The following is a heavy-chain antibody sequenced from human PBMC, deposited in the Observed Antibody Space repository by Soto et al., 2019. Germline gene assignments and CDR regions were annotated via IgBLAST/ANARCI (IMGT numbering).Heavy chain of an antibody. CDR1: GGTFSSYA. V-gene: IGHV1-69*01. CDR3: ARDRMYYDSSGYYSDY. Sequence: QVQLVQSGAEVKKPGSSVKVSCKASGGTFSSYAISWVRQAPGQGLEWMGGIIPIFGTANYAQKFQGRVTITADESTSTADMELSSLRSEDTAVYYCARDRMYYDSSGYYSDYWGQGTLVTVSS. D-gene: IGHD3-22*01. CDR2: IIPIFGTA. J-gene: IGHJ4*02.